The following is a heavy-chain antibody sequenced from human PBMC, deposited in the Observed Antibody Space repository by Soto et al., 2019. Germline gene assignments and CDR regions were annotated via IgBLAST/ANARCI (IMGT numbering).Heavy chain of an antibody. CDR1: GGSISGFS. CDR2: ISYSGNT. J-gene: IGHJ5*02. V-gene: IGHV4-59*08. CDR3: ARGLGIGSNWFDP. Sequence: SETLSLTCTVSGGSISGFSWSWVRQPPGKALEWIGHISYSGNTYYNPSLKSRVTISVDTSKSQFSLNLTSVTAADTAVYYCARGLGIGSNWFDPRGQGTLVTVLS. D-gene: IGHD2-21*01.